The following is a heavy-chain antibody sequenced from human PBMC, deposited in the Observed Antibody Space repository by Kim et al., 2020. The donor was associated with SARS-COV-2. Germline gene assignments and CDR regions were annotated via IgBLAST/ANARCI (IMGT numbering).Heavy chain of an antibody. CDR1: GGSISSGGYY. Sequence: SETLSLTCTVSGGSISSGGYYWSWIRQHPGKGLEWIGYIYYSGSTYYNPSLKSRVTISVETSTNQFSLKLSSVTAADTAVYYCASVRSFFGVVRNFDFWGQGTLLTVSS. CDR3: ASVRSFFGVVRNFDF. V-gene: IGHV4-31*03. J-gene: IGHJ4*02. CDR2: IYYSGST. D-gene: IGHD3-3*01.